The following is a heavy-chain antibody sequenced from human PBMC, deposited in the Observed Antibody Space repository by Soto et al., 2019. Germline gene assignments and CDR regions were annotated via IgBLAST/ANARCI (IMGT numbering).Heavy chain of an antibody. CDR2: VKEDGSEL. CDR3: ARDIGFDYVN. D-gene: IGHD3-16*01. CDR1: GFNVMSYW. V-gene: IGHV3-7*01. Sequence: SGGSLRLSCAVSGFNVMSYWMSWVRQAPGKGLEWVARVKEDGSELYYLHSVRGRFSISRDSAGNALHLTMNYLSAEDTGVYFCARDIGFDYVNWGQGILVTVSS. J-gene: IGHJ4*02.